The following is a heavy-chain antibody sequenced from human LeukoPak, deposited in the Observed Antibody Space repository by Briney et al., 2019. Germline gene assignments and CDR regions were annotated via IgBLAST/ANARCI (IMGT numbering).Heavy chain of an antibody. D-gene: IGHD5-18*01. V-gene: IGHV3-73*01. J-gene: IGHJ5*02. CDR1: GFTFSGSA. CDR3: VRGYSYGWFDP. CDR2: IRSKANSYAT. Sequence: GGSLRLSCAASGFTFSGSAMHWVRQASGKGLEWVGRIRSKANSYATAYAASVKGRFTISRDDSKDTAYLQMNSLRADDTAVYYCVRGYSYGWFDPWGQGTLVTVSS.